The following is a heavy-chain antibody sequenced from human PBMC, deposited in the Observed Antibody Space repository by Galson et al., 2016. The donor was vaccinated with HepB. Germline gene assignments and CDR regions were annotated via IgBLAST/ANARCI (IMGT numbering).Heavy chain of an antibody. CDR1: GFTFSSQA. CDR3: AKMITLSYYYSFGLDV. Sequence: SLRLSCAASGFTFSSQAMSWVRQAPGKGLEWVSTISHSGGSTYYADSAKGRFTISRDNSKKTLLLQMRGLRAEDTAVYYCAKMITLSYYYSFGLDVWGQGTTVTVSS. CDR2: ISHSGGST. D-gene: IGHD3-16*01. J-gene: IGHJ6*02. V-gene: IGHV3-23*01.